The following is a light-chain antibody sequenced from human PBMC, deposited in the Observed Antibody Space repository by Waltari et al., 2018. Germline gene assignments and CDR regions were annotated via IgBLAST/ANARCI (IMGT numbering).Light chain of an antibody. Sequence: VTISCTRSSGSIASNYVQWYQQRPGSSPTPVIFEDDQRPSGVPDRFSGSIDSSSNSASLTISGLKTEDEADYYCQSYDSSDLWVFGGGTRLTIL. CDR2: EDD. J-gene: IGLJ3*02. CDR1: SGSIASNY. V-gene: IGLV6-57*01. CDR3: QSYDSSDLWV.